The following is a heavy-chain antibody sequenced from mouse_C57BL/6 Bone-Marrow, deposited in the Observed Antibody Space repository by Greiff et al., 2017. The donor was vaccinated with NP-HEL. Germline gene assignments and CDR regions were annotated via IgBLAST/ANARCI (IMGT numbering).Heavy chain of an antibody. CDR3: ARDAYYSNLGCAMDY. Sequence: EVKLLESGGGLVQPGGSLKLSCAASGIDFSRYWMSWVRRAPGKGLEWIGEINPDSSTINYAPSLKDNFIISRDNPKNTRYLQMSKVRSEDTALYYCARDAYYSNLGCAMDYWGQGTSVTVSS. J-gene: IGHJ4*01. D-gene: IGHD2-5*01. V-gene: IGHV4-1*01. CDR2: INPDSSTI. CDR1: GIDFSRYW.